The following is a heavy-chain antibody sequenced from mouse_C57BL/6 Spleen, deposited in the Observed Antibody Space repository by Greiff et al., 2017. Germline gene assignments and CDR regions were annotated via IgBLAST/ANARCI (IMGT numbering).Heavy chain of an antibody. CDR2: IYPGDGDT. D-gene: IGHD3-1*01. CDR1: GYAFSSSW. Sequence: QVQLQQSGPELVKPGASVKISCKASGYAFSSSWMNWVKQRPGKGLEWIGRIYPGDGDTNYNGKFKGKATLTADKSSSTAYMQLSSLTSEDSAVYFCAGGGSGAMDYWGQGTSVTVSS. CDR3: AGGGSGAMDY. V-gene: IGHV1-82*01. J-gene: IGHJ4*01.